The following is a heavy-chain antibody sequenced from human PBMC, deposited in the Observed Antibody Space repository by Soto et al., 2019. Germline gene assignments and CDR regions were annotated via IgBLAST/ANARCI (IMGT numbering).Heavy chain of an antibody. CDR2: IYYSGST. CDR3: ARQGVRYYFDY. J-gene: IGHJ4*02. CDR1: GGSISSSSYY. V-gene: IGHV4-39*01. Sequence: SETLSLTCTVSGGSISSSSYYWGWIRQPPGKGLEWIGSIYYSGSTYYNPSLKSRVTISVGTSKNQFSLKLSSVTAADTAVYYCARQGVRYYFDYWGQGTLVTVSS.